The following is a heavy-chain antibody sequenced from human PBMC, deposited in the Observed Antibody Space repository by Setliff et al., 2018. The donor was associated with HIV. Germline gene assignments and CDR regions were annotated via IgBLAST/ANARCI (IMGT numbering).Heavy chain of an antibody. V-gene: IGHV3-7*03. CDR3: AREVVVVVATTDAFDI. Sequence: PGGSLRLSCAASGFTLGSDWMSWVRQAPGKGLEWVASIKEDGSEKYYVDSVKGRFTISRDNAQNSLYLQMNSLRAEDTAVYYCAREVVVVVATTDAFDIWGQGTMVTVSS. CDR1: GFTLGSDW. J-gene: IGHJ3*02. D-gene: IGHD2-15*01. CDR2: IKEDGSEK.